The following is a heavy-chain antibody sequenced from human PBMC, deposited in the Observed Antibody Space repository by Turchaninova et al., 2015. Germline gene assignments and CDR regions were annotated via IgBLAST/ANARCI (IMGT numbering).Heavy chain of an antibody. V-gene: IGHV1-18*04. J-gene: IGHJ4*02. Sequence: QGQLVQSGAEVKKPGASVKVPCKAFGYTFTSNGIHWVRQAPGQGLEWMGFIRPYNGETSSAQNLQGRVTLTTDRSTSTADMELRGLRSDDTAVYYCARDGGTWQLDSWGQGTLLTVSS. CDR1: GYTFTSNG. D-gene: IGHD3-3*01. CDR2: IRPYNGET. CDR3: ARDGGTWQLDS.